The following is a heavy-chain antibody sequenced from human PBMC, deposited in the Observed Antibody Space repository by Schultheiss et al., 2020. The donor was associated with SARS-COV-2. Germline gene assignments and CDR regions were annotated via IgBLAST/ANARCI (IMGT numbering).Heavy chain of an antibody. CDR1: GDSISSSSHY. CDR3: AREVTYYDILTGYQEYFDY. J-gene: IGHJ4*02. D-gene: IGHD3-9*01. Sequence: SETLSLTCSVSGDSISSSSHYWSWIRQPAGKGLEWIGRIYVSGDTNYSPSLKSRVTISVDTSRNLFSLKLNTVTAADTAVYYCAREVTYYDILTGYQEYFDYWGQGTLVTVSS. V-gene: IGHV4-61*02. CDR2: IYVSGDT.